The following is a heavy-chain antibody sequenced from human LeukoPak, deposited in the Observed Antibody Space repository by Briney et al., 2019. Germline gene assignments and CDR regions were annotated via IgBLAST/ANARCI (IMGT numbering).Heavy chain of an antibody. CDR3: ARVVVGAAAGRTTDY. J-gene: IGHJ4*02. CDR2: ISSSSSYI. V-gene: IGHV3-21*01. Sequence: GGSLRLSCAASGFTFSSYSMNWVRQAPGKGLEWVSSISSSSSYIYCADSVKGRFTISRDNAKNSLYLQMNSLRAEDTAVYYCARVVVGAAAGRTTDYWGQGTLVTVSS. CDR1: GFTFSSYS. D-gene: IGHD6-13*01.